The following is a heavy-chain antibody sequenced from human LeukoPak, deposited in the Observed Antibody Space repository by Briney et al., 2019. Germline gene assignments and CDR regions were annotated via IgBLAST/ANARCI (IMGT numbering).Heavy chain of an antibody. J-gene: IGHJ4*02. Sequence: KSGGSLRLSCAASGFTFSSYSMNWVRQAPGKGLEWVSSISSSSSYIYYADSVKGRFTISRDNAKNSLYLQMNSLRAEDTAVYYCARDPTAAGTQISDYWGQGTLVTVSS. CDR2: ISSSSSYI. CDR3: ARDPTAAGTQISDY. V-gene: IGHV3-21*01. D-gene: IGHD6-13*01. CDR1: GFTFSSYS.